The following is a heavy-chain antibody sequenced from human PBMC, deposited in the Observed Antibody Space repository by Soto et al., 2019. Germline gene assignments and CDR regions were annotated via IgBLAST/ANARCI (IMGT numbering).Heavy chain of an antibody. CDR2: IYPGGSDT. V-gene: IGHV5-51*01. CDR3: ARGAYYDILTGPFDY. J-gene: IGHJ4*02. Sequence: GESLKIGCKCSGYSFTSYWIGWGRQIPGEVLEWVGIIYPGGSDTRYSPSFQGQVTISADKAISTAYLQWRSLKASDTAMYYCARGAYYDILTGPFDYWGQGTLVNVSS. D-gene: IGHD3-9*01. CDR1: GYSFTSYW.